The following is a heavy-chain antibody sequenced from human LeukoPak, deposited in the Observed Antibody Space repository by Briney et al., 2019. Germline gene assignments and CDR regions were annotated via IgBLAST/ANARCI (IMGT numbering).Heavy chain of an antibody. J-gene: IGHJ4*02. D-gene: IGHD2-15*01. CDR3: ARHPGYCSGGSCYFFDY. CDR2: IYYSGST. CDR1: GGSISSSYYY. Sequence: SETLSLTCTVSGGSISSSYYYWGWIRQPPGKGLEWIGSIYYSGSTYYNPSLKSRVTISVDTSKNQFSLKLRSVTAADTAVYCCARHPGYCSGGSCYFFDYWGQGTLVTVSS. V-gene: IGHV4-39*01.